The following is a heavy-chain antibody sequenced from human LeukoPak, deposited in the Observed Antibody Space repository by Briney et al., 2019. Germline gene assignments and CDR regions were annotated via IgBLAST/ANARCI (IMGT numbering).Heavy chain of an antibody. J-gene: IGHJ4*02. Sequence: PGGSLRLSCAASGFTFSSYGMHWVRQAPGKGLEWIASVHYSGATYYNPSLKSRVTISVDTSKNHFSLKLSSVTAADTAVYYCARIGYCSGGSCYSGLVWLPFEYWGQGTLVTVSS. D-gene: IGHD2-15*01. CDR3: ARIGYCSGGSCYSGLVWLPFEY. CDR2: VHYSGAT. CDR1: GFTFSSYG. V-gene: IGHV4-39*07.